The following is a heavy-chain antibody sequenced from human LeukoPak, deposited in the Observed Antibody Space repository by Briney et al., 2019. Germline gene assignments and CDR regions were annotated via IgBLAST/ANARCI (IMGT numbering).Heavy chain of an antibody. Sequence: SETLSLTCTVSGGSISSGDYYWSWIRQPPGKGLEWIGYIYYSGSTYYNPSLKSRVTISVDTSKNQFSLKLSSVTAADTAVYYCARVPEESSYWYFDLWGRGTLVTVSS. CDR2: IYYSGST. V-gene: IGHV4-30-4*01. J-gene: IGHJ2*01. CDR3: ARVPEESSYWYFDL. CDR1: GGSISSGDYY. D-gene: IGHD3-10*01.